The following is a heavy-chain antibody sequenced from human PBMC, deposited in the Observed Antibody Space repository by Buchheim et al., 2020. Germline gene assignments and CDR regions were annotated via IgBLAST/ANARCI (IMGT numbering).Heavy chain of an antibody. CDR2: IRYDGSNK. Sequence: QVQLVESGGGVVQPGRSLRLSCAASGFTFSSYGIHWVRQAPGKGLEWVAFIRYDGSNKYYADSVKGRFTISRDNSKNTLYLQMNSLRAEDTAVYYCAKTHDCSSTSCYGDYYYYGMDVWGQGTT. CDR1: GFTFSSYG. D-gene: IGHD2-2*01. J-gene: IGHJ6*02. V-gene: IGHV3-30*02. CDR3: AKTHDCSSTSCYGDYYYYGMDV.